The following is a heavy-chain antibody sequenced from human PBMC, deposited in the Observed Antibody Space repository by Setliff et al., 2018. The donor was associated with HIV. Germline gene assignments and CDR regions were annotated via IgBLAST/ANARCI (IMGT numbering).Heavy chain of an antibody. V-gene: IGHV3-23*01. CDR1: GFTFSSYW. J-gene: IGHJ3*02. CDR2: VGAVGGPT. D-gene: IGHD3-10*02. CDR3: AKVFVFGVDAFDI. Sequence: PGGSLRLSCTASGFTFSSYWMGWVRQAPGKGLEWVSTVGAVGGPTHYAESVKGRFTISKDNSKNTLYLQMSSLRDEDTAVYYCAKVFVFGVDAFDIWGQGTMVTVSS.